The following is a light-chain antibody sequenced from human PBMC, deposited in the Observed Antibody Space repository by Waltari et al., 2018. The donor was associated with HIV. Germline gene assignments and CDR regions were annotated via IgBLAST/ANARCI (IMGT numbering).Light chain of an antibody. Sequence: QSALTQPASVSGSPGQSISISCTGTSRDVGGYNAVSWYQQHPAKAPKLVILEVSNRPSGVSNRFAGSKAGNRASLTIAGLQAEDEAYYYCSSDTSSDTVVFGGGTKVTVL. V-gene: IGLV2-14*01. CDR3: SSDTSSDTVV. J-gene: IGLJ2*01. CDR1: SRDVGGYNA. CDR2: EVS.